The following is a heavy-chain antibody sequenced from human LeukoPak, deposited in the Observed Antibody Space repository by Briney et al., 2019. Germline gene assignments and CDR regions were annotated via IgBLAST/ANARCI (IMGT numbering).Heavy chain of an antibody. D-gene: IGHD4-17*01. J-gene: IGHJ4*02. CDR2: IESKIDGGRT. CDR1: GITLSNAW. CDR3: TTVSPYGDYLYYFDF. V-gene: IGHV3-15*04. Sequence: GGSLRLSCVASGITLSNAWMTWVRQAPGKGLEWVGRIESKIDGGRTDYAAAVKGRFTISRDDSKNILFLHMNGLNTEDTALYYCTTVSPYGDYLYYFDFWGLGTLVTVSS.